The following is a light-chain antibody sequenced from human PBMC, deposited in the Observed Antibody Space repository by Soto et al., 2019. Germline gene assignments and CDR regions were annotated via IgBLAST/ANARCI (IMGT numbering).Light chain of an antibody. CDR3: QQRGNWPLT. CDR2: DAS. V-gene: IGKV3-11*01. CDR1: QNVDNY. Sequence: DIVLTQSPGTLSLSPGERATLSCRASQNVDNYLAWYQQYPGQTPSLLIYDASIRAAGVPARFSGSGSGTDFTLTITSLEPEDSAVYFCQQRGNWPLTFGGGTKVEIK. J-gene: IGKJ4*01.